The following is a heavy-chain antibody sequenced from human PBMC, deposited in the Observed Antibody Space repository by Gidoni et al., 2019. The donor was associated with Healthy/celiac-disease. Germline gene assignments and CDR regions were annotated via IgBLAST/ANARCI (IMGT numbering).Heavy chain of an antibody. V-gene: IGHV3-21*01. J-gene: IGHJ6*03. Sequence: EVQLVESGGGLVKPGGSLRLSCAASGFTFSSYSMNWVRQAPGKGLEWVSSISSSSSYIYYADSVKGRFTISRDNAKNSLYLQMNSLRAEDTAVYYCARLWIPQDAFLGITLPHYMDVWGKGTTVTVSS. CDR2: ISSSSSYI. CDR1: GFTFSSYS. D-gene: IGHD5-18*01. CDR3: ARLWIPQDAFLGITLPHYMDV.